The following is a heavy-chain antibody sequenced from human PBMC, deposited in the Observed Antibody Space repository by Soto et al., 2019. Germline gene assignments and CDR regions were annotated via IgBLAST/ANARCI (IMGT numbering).Heavy chain of an antibody. CDR1: GFTFSSYS. CDR2: ISSSSSTI. CDR3: ARVGGLESVVVVEDFQH. V-gene: IGHV3-48*01. Sequence: EVQLVESGGGLVQPGGSLRLSCAASGFTFSSYSMNWVRQAPGKGLEWVSYISSSSSTIYYADYVKGRFTITRDNAKNSLYLERNSLRAEDTAVYYCARVGGLESVVVVEDFQHWGQGTLVTVSS. D-gene: IGHD2-15*01. J-gene: IGHJ1*01.